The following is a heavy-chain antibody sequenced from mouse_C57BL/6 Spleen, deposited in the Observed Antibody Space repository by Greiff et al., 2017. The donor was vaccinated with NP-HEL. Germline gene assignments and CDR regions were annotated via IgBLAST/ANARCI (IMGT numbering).Heavy chain of an antibody. V-gene: IGHV1-82*01. D-gene: IGHD1-1*01. Sequence: QVQLKQSGPELVKPGASVKISCKASGYAFSSSWMNWVKQRPGKGLEWIGRIYPGDGDTNYNGKFKGKATLTADKSSSTAYMQLSSLTSEDSAVYFCAREGYYGSSYGAMDYWGQGTSVTVSS. J-gene: IGHJ4*01. CDR1: GYAFSSSW. CDR3: AREGYYGSSYGAMDY. CDR2: IYPGDGDT.